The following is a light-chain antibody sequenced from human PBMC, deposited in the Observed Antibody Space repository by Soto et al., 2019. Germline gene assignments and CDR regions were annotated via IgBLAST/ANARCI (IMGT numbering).Light chain of an antibody. CDR2: GAS. V-gene: IGKV3-20*01. CDR1: QSVSSNN. J-gene: IGKJ1*01. Sequence: EILLSQSSGTLSLSPGGRATLSCRGSQSVSSNNLVWYQQKPGQAPRLLIYGASYRAAGIPDRFSGSGSGTDFTLTISRLEPEDFALYYCQQYGSSPWTFGQGTKVDIK. CDR3: QQYGSSPWT.